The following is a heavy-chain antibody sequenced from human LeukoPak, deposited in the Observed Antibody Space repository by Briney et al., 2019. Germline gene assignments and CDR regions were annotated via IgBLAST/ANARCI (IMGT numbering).Heavy chain of an antibody. D-gene: IGHD6-13*01. CDR2: IYYSGST. Sequence: SETLSLTCTVSGGSISSYYWSWIRQPPGKGLEWIGYIYYSGSTNYNPSLKSRVTISVDTSNTQFSLKLSSVTAADTAVYYCARDQGGYSSSWYHLFDPWGQGTLVTVSS. J-gene: IGHJ5*02. V-gene: IGHV4-59*01. CDR3: ARDQGGYSSSWYHLFDP. CDR1: GGSISSYY.